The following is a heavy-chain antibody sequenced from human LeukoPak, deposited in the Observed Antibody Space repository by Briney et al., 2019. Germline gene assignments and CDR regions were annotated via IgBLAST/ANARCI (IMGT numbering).Heavy chain of an antibody. D-gene: IGHD4-23*01. CDR2: INHTEGT. CDR1: GGSISSYY. Sequence: PSETLSLTCTVSGGSISSYYWSWIRQPPGKGLEWIGEINHTEGTNYNPSLKSRVTISVDMSKNQFSLKLSSVTAADTAVYYCARHPSRGNPLEWWGQGTLVIVSS. CDR3: ARHPSRGNPLEW. J-gene: IGHJ4*02. V-gene: IGHV4-34*01.